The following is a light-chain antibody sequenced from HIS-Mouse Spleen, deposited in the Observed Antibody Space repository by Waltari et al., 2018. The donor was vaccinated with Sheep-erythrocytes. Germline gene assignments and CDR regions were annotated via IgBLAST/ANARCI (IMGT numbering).Light chain of an antibody. CDR3: CSYAGSSTPWV. Sequence: QSALTQPASVSGSPGQSSTIPCTGTSSDVGSYNLVSWNQQHPGKAPKLMIYEGSKRPSGVSNRFSGSKSGNTASLTISGLQAEDEADYYCCSYAGSSTPWVFGGGTKLTVL. J-gene: IGLJ3*02. CDR1: SSDVGSYNL. V-gene: IGLV2-23*01. CDR2: EGS.